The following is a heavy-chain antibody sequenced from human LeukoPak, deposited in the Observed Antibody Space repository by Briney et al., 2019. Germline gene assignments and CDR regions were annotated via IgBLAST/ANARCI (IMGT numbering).Heavy chain of an antibody. V-gene: IGHV4-59*01. CDR2: IYYSGST. CDR3: ARETRSYYDILTGYQDAFDI. D-gene: IGHD3-9*01. J-gene: IGHJ3*02. CDR1: GGSISSYY. Sequence: SETLSLTCTVSGGSISSYYWSWIRQPPGKGLEWIGYIYYSGSTNYNPSLKSRVTISVDTSKNQFSLKLSSVTAADTAVDYCARETRSYYDILTGYQDAFDIWGQGTMVTVSS.